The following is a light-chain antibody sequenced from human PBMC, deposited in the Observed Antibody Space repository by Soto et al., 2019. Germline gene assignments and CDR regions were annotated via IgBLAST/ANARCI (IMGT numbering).Light chain of an antibody. Sequence: EIVLTQSPGTLSLSPGERATLSCRASQSVGSYLAWYQQKPGQAPRLLIYGASTRATGIPDRFSGSGSGTEFTLTIRRLEPEDFAVYYCKQYGSSITCGQGTRLEIK. V-gene: IGKV3-20*01. CDR3: KQYGSSIT. CDR1: QSVGSY. J-gene: IGKJ5*01. CDR2: GAS.